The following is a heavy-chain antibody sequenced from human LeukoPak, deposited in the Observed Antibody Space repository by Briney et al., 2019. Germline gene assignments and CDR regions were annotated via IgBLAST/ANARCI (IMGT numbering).Heavy chain of an antibody. V-gene: IGHV3-30*18. CDR3: AKGTLYSSSPECFDY. Sequence: PGGSLRLSCAASGFTFSSYGMHWVRQAPGKGLEWVAVISYDGSNKYYADSVKGRFTISRDNSKNTLYLQMNSLRAEDTAVYYCAKGTLYSSSPECFDYWGQGTLVTVSS. J-gene: IGHJ4*02. CDR1: GFTFSSYG. D-gene: IGHD6-6*01. CDR2: ISYDGSNK.